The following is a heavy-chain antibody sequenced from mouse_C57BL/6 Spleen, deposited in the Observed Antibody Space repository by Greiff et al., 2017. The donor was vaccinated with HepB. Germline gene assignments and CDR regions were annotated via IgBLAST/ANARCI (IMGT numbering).Heavy chain of an antibody. D-gene: IGHD1-1*01. CDR3: ARYPLTTVVATDY. CDR1: GYTFTSYW. J-gene: IGHJ2*01. V-gene: IGHV1-50*01. Sequence: QVQLQQPGAELVKPGASVKLSCKASGYTFTSYWMQWVKQRPGQGLEWIGEIDPSDSYTNYNQKFKGKATLTVDTSSSTAYMQLSSLTSEDSAVYYCARYPLTTVVATDYWGQGTTLTVYS. CDR2: IDPSDSYT.